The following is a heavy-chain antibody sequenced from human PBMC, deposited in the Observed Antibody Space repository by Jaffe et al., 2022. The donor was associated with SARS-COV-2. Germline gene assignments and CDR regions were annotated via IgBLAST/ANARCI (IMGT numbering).Heavy chain of an antibody. V-gene: IGHV3-30*04. J-gene: IGHJ4*02. CDR1: GFTFSSSV. CDR3: VSSRPEDGIIDY. CDR2: ISYDGNTK. D-gene: IGHD3-10*01. Sequence: QVQLVESGGGVVQPGRSLRLSCEASGFTFSSSVMHWVRQAPGKGLEWVALISYDGNTKYYADSVKGRFTISRDNSKNTLYLQMNSLRGEDTAMYYCVSSRPEDGIIDYWGQGTLVTVSS.